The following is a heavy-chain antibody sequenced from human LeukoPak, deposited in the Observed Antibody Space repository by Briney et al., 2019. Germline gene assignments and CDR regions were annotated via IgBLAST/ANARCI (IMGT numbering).Heavy chain of an antibody. D-gene: IGHD5-18*01. Sequence: GGSLRLSCAASGFTFSSAWMHWVRQAPGKGLEWVAVISYDGSSKYYADSVKGRFTISRDNSKNTLYLQMNSLRAEDTAVYYCARARSSHGYGDAFDIWGQGTMVTVSS. CDR1: GFTFSSAW. V-gene: IGHV3-30*03. J-gene: IGHJ3*02. CDR2: ISYDGSSK. CDR3: ARARSSHGYGDAFDI.